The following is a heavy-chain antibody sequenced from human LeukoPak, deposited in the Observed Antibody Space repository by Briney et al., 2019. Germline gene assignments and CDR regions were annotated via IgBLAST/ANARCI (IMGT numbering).Heavy chain of an antibody. CDR2: ISGSGRDT. J-gene: IGHJ4*02. CDR3: ARETFCTNTTCPIGDHFDY. D-gene: IGHD2-2*01. CDR1: GFNFSSYG. Sequence: GGSLRLSCAASGFNFSSYGMTWVRQAPGKGLEWVSIISGSGRDTYYADSVKGRFTISRDKAKNTLYLQMNSLRAEDTAVYYCARETFCTNTTCPIGDHFDYWGQGTLVTVSS. V-gene: IGHV3-21*03.